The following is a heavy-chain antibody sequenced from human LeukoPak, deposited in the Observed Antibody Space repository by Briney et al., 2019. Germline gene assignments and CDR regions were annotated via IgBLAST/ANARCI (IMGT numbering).Heavy chain of an antibody. Sequence: PGGSLRLSCAASGFTFGSSWMSWVRQAPGKGLEWVANIKEDESEKFYVDSVRGRFTISRDNAKNSLYLQMNSLRAEDTAVYFCARGTSGSPNWFDPWGQGTLVTVSS. CDR2: IKEDESEK. CDR3: ARGTSGSPNWFDP. J-gene: IGHJ5*02. D-gene: IGHD6-13*01. CDR1: GFTFGSSW. V-gene: IGHV3-7*04.